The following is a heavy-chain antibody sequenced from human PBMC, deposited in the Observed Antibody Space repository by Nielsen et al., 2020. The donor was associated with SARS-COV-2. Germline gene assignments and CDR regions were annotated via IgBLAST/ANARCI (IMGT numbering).Heavy chain of an antibody. CDR3: ARERTTVTTRFIFYYYGMDV. D-gene: IGHD4-17*01. Sequence: VRQAPGKGLEWVSYISSSSSSTIYYADSVKGRFTISRDNAKNSLYLQMNSLRDEDTAVYYCARERTTVTTRFIFYYYGMDVWGQGTTVTVSS. V-gene: IGHV3-48*02. CDR2: ISSSSSSTI. J-gene: IGHJ6*02.